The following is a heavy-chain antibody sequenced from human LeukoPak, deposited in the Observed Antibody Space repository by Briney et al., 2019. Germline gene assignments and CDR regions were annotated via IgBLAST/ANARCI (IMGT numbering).Heavy chain of an antibody. CDR2: TYYRSKWYN. V-gene: IGHV6-1*01. CDR3: ARDIHDYGDFRPGGGTFDI. Sequence: SQTLSLTCDISGGDVSINGVAWNWIRQSPSRGLEWLGRTYYRSKWYNDYAVSVKSRITINPDTAKNQISLQLNSVTPEDTAVYYCARDIHDYGDFRPGGGTFDIWGQGTMVTVSS. CDR1: GGDVSINGVA. J-gene: IGHJ3*02. D-gene: IGHD4-17*01.